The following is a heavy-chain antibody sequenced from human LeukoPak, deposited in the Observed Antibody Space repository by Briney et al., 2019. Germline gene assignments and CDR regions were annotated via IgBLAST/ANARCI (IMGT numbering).Heavy chain of an antibody. CDR1: GSNYSSYT. D-gene: IGHD3-3*01. CDR3: VRGSLASGVVVYYYYYLDV. CDR2: ISASRGIT. Sequence: GGSLRLSCAASGSNYSSYTMNWVRQAPGMGLEWLSYISASRGITYYADSVKGRFTISRDNAKNSLYQQMNSLRAEDTAVYYCVRGSLASGVVVYYYYYLDVWGKGTTVTVSS. J-gene: IGHJ6*03. V-gene: IGHV3-48*01.